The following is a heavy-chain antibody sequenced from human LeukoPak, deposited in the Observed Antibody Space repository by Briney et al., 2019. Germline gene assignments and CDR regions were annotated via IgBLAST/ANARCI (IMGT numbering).Heavy chain of an antibody. CDR3: ARNLIPEQLVLNF. CDR2: IYYTGST. V-gene: IGHV4-59*01. D-gene: IGHD6-13*01. Sequence: SETLSLTCTVSGGSISNYYWNWIRQPPGKGLEWIGYIYYTGSTNYNPSLKSRVTMSVDTSKNQLSLNLRSVTPEDTAVYYCARNLIPEQLVLNFWGQGTLVTVSS. J-gene: IGHJ4*02. CDR1: GGSISNYY.